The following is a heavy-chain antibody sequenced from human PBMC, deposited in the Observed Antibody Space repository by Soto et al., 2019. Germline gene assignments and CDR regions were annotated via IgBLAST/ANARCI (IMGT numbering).Heavy chain of an antibody. CDR2: ITPFNGNT. J-gene: IGHJ3*02. CDR3: ARSTPPNDAFDI. V-gene: IGHV1-45*02. CDR1: GYTFTYRY. D-gene: IGHD2-15*01. Sequence: VASVEVSCKASGYTFTYRYLHWVLQAPGQALEWMGWITPFNGNTNYAQKFQDRVTITRDRSMSTAYMELSSLRSEDTAMYYCARSTPPNDAFDIWGQGTMVTVSS.